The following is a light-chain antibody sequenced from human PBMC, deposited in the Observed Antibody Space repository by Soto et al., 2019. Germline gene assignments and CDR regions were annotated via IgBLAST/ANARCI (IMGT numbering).Light chain of an antibody. Sequence: QPVLTQPPSASGSPGQSVAISCTGTSSDVGGYNYVSWYQQHPGKAPKLMIYEVTKRPSGVPDRFSGSKSGNTASLTVSGLQAEDEADYYCSSYARNRDILFGGGTKVTVL. CDR3: SSYARNRDIL. CDR2: EVT. CDR1: SSDVGGYNY. V-gene: IGLV2-8*01. J-gene: IGLJ3*02.